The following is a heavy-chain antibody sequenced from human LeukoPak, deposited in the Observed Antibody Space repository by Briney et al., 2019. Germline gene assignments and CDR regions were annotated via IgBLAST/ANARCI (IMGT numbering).Heavy chain of an antibody. CDR1: GFTFSDYY. CDR3: ARMVVPHRFDY. V-gene: IGHV3-11*01. CDR2: ITGSGRTI. D-gene: IGHD2-2*01. J-gene: IGHJ4*02. Sequence: GGSLRLSCAASGFTFSDYYMSWIRQAPGKGLEWLSYITGSGRTIYYADSVKGRFTISRDNAKNSLYLQMCSLRAEDTAVYYCARMVVPHRFDYWGQGNLVTVSS.